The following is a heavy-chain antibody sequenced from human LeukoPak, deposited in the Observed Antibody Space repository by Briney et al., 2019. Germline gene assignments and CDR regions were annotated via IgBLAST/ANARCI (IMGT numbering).Heavy chain of an antibody. V-gene: IGHV4-59*01. CDR2: IYYSGST. Sequence: PSETLSLTCTVSGGSISSYYWSWIRQPPGKGLEWIGYIYYSGSTNYNPSLKSRVTISVDTSKNQFSLKLSSVTAADTAVYYCARRVTFGDDAFDIWGQGKMVTVSS. D-gene: IGHD3-10*01. CDR1: GGSISSYY. CDR3: ARRVTFGDDAFDI. J-gene: IGHJ3*02.